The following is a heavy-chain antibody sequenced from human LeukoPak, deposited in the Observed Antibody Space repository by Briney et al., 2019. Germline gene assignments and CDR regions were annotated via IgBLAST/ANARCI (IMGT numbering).Heavy chain of an antibody. CDR2: ISSSGSTI. Sequence: GGSLRLSCAASGFTSSDYYMSWIRQAPGKGLEWVSYISSSGSTIYYADSVKGRFTISRDNAKNSLYLQMNSLRAEDTAVYYCARAGGLLRYFDWLFEAYFDYWGQGTLVTVSS. CDR3: ARAGGLLRYFDWLFEAYFDY. D-gene: IGHD3-9*01. CDR1: GFTSSDYY. V-gene: IGHV3-11*01. J-gene: IGHJ4*02.